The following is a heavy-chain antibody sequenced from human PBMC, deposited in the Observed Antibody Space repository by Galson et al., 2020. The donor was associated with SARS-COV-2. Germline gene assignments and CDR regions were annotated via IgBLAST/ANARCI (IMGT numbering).Heavy chain of an antibody. CDR1: GFTFSDYY. J-gene: IGHJ1*01. D-gene: IGHD2-8*02. Sequence: GESLKISCAASGFTFSDYYMSWLRQAPGKGLEWISYISSSGSYPNYADSVQGRFTISRDNAKNSLYLQMNSLRAEDTALYFCARNGRDCSGGVCYGAEYFQYWGQGNPVTVSS. CDR3: ARNGRDCSGGVCYGAEYFQY. V-gene: IGHV3-11*06. CDR2: ISSSGSYP.